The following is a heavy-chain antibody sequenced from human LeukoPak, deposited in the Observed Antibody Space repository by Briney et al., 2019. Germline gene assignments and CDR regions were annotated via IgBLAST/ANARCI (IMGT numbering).Heavy chain of an antibody. CDR3: ARDERSIQFNF. CDR1: GFTFSTYS. Sequence: GGSLRLSCAASGFTFSTYSMSWVRQAPGKGLEWVANIKQDGSEKYYVDSVKGRFTISRDNAKNSLYLQMNSLRAEDTAVYFCARDERSIQFNFWGQGTLVTVSS. V-gene: IGHV3-7*01. J-gene: IGHJ4*02. CDR2: IKQDGSEK. D-gene: IGHD5-24*01.